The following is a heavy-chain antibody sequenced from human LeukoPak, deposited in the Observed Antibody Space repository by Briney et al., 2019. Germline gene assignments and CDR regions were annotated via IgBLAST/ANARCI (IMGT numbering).Heavy chain of an antibody. CDR3: AHSKYYDFWSGPI. V-gene: IGHV3-30-3*01. D-gene: IGHD3-3*01. CDR2: ISYDGSNQ. J-gene: IGHJ4*02. CDR1: GFTLSRHA. Sequence: PGGSLRLSCTASGFTLSRHAMHWVRQAPGKGLEWLLVISYDGSNQYYADSVKGRFTTSRDNSKNTLYLQMNSLRAEDTAVYYCAHSKYYDFWSGPIWGQGTLVTVSS.